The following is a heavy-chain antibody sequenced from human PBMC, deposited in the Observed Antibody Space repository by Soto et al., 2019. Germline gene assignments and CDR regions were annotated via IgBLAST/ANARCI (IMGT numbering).Heavy chain of an antibody. J-gene: IGHJ3*02. CDR2: ISDSGGST. Sequence: GGSLRLSCAASGFTFSSYAMTWVRQAPGKRLEWVSTISDSGGSTYYPGSVRGRFTISRDNSENTLYLQMNSLRAEDTAVYYCAKVLGGINTAFDIWGQGTMVTVSS. CDR3: AKVLGGINTAFDI. CDR1: GFTFSSYA. D-gene: IGHD3-16*01. V-gene: IGHV3-23*01.